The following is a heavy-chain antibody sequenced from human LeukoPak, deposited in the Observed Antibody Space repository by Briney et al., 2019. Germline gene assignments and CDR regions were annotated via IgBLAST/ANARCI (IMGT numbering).Heavy chain of an antibody. CDR2: IYHSGST. V-gene: IGHV4-38-2*01. CDR3: ARLDKGITIFGVVSY. D-gene: IGHD3-3*01. J-gene: IGHJ4*02. Sequence: SETLSLTCAVSGYSISSGYYWGWIRQPPGKGLEWIGSIYHSGSTYYNPSLKSRVTISVDTSKNQLSLKLSSVTAADTAVYYCARLDKGITIFGVVSYWGQGTLVTVSS. CDR1: GYSISSGYY.